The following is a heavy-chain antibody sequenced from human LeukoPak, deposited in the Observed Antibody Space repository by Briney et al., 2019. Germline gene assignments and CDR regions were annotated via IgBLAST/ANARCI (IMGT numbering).Heavy chain of an antibody. V-gene: IGHV4-59*01. D-gene: IGHD1-26*01. CDR1: GGSISRYY. CDR2: IYYSGST. CDR3: ARSIVGASTVDY. Sequence: SETLSLTCTVSGGSISRYYWSWIRQPPGKGLEWIGYIYYSGSTNYNPSLKSRVTISVDTSKDQFSLKLSSVTAADTAVYYCARSIVGASTVDYWGQGTLVTVSS. J-gene: IGHJ4*02.